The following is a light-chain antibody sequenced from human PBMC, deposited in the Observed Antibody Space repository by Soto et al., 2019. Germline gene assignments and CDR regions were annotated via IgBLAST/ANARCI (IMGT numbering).Light chain of an antibody. J-gene: IGKJ2*01. Sequence: EIVLTQSPGTLSLSPGERATLSCRASQSVSSSYLAWYQQKPGQASRLLIYGASSRATGIPDRFSGSGSGTDFTLTISRLEPEDFAVYYCQQYGSATTFGQGTKLEIK. CDR1: QSVSSSY. CDR3: QQYGSATT. CDR2: GAS. V-gene: IGKV3-20*01.